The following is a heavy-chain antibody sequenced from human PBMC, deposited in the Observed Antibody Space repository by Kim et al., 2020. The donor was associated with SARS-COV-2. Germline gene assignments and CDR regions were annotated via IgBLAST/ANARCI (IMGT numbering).Heavy chain of an antibody. CDR3: AKRTVSKTGGANFDY. CDR2: ISGSANRT. D-gene: IGHD1-1*01. J-gene: IGHJ4*02. Sequence: GGSLRLSCAASGFTFSSYAMSWVRQAPGKGLEWVSEISGSANRTYYADSVKGRFTISRDNSKNTLYLQVNSLRAEDTAVYYCAKRTVSKTGGANFDYWGQRPLVTVST. CDR1: GFTFSSYA. V-gene: IGHV3-23*01.